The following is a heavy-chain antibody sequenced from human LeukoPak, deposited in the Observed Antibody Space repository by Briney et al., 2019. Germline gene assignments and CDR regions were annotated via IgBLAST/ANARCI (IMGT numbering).Heavy chain of an antibody. Sequence: PSETLSLTCAVYGGSFSGYYWSWIRQPPGKGLEWIGEINHSGSTNYNPSLKSRVTISVDTSKNQFPLKLSSVTAADTAVYYCARRPRGDIVVVPAATHFDYWGQGTLVTVSS. D-gene: IGHD2-2*01. CDR3: ARRPRGDIVVVPAATHFDY. J-gene: IGHJ4*02. CDR1: GGSFSGYY. V-gene: IGHV4-34*01. CDR2: INHSGST.